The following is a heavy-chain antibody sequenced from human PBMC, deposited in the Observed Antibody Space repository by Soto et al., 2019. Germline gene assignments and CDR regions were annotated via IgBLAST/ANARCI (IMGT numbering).Heavy chain of an antibody. V-gene: IGHV1-18*01. CDR3: ASGVWYNWDAFDI. D-gene: IGHD1-1*01. Sequence: GASVKVSCKASGYTFTSYGISWVRQAPGQGLEWMGWISAYNGNTNYAQKLQGRVTMTTNTSTSTAYMELRSLRSDDTAVYYCASGVWYNWDAFDIWGQGTMVPVSS. CDR1: GYTFTSYG. J-gene: IGHJ3*02. CDR2: ISAYNGNT.